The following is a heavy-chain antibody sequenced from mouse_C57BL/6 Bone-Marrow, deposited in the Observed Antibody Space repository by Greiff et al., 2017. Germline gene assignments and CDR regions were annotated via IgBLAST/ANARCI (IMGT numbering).Heavy chain of an antibody. D-gene: IGHD2-10*02. V-gene: IGHV1-72*01. CDR3: ARSRYASWFAY. Sequence: VQLQQPGAELVKPGASVKLSCKASGYTFTSYWMHWVKQRPGRGLEWIGRIVPNSGGTKYNEKFKSKATLTVDKPSSTAYMQLSSLTSEDSAVYYCARSRYASWFAYWGQGTLVTVSA. CDR1: GYTFTSYW. CDR2: IVPNSGGT. J-gene: IGHJ3*01.